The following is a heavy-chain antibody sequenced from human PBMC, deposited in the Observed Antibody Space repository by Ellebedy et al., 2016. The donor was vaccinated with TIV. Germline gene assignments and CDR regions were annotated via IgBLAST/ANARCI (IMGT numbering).Heavy chain of an antibody. CDR1: GYSFTSYW. CDR2: IYPGDSDT. Sequence: GESLKISCKGSGYSFTSYWIGWVRQMPGKGLEWMGIIYPGDSDTRYSPSFQGQVTISADKSISTAYLQWSSLNASDTAMYYCAKGDRRNYYGSGREALIDYWGQGTLVTVSS. J-gene: IGHJ4*02. CDR3: AKGDRRNYYGSGREALIDY. D-gene: IGHD3-10*01. V-gene: IGHV5-51*01.